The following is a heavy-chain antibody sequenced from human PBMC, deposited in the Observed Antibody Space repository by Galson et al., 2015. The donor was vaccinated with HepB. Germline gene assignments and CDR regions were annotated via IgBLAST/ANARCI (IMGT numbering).Heavy chain of an antibody. CDR1: GYTFTSYY. Sequence: SVKVSCKASGYTFTSYYMHWVRQAPGQGLEWMGIINPSGGSTSYAQKFQGRVTMTRDTSTSTVYMELSSLRSEDTAVYYCARDGYYDFWSGYYPHEGNWFDPWGQGTLVTVSS. V-gene: IGHV1-46*01. D-gene: IGHD3-3*01. CDR2: INPSGGST. CDR3: ARDGYYDFWSGYYPHEGNWFDP. J-gene: IGHJ5*02.